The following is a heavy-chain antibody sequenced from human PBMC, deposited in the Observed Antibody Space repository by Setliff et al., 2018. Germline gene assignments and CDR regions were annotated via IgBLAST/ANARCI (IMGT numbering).Heavy chain of an antibody. V-gene: IGHV3-48*03. CDR1: GFTFSNSE. J-gene: IGHJ4*02. CDR2: INRSGSII. CDR3: ARTCSGSGCYAGLES. D-gene: IGHD2-15*01. Sequence: PGGSLRLSCAASGFTFSNSEMNWVRQAPGKGLEWIAFINRSGSIIYYADSVKGRFTVSRDNAKNSLYLQMNSLRPEDTAVYYCARTCSGSGCYAGLESWGQGTPVTVSS.